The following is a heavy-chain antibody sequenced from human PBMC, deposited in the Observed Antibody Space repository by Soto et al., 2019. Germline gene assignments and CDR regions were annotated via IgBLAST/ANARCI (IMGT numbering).Heavy chain of an antibody. V-gene: IGHV4-59*01. CDR3: ARDLTGIAVAGYYYYGMDV. D-gene: IGHD6-19*01. CDR2: IYYSGST. Sequence: SETLSLTCTVSGGSISSYYWSWIRQPPGKGLEWIGDIYYSGSTKYNPSLKSRVTISVDTSKNQFSLKLSSVTAADTAVYYCARDLTGIAVAGYYYYGMDVWGQGTTVTVSS. J-gene: IGHJ6*02. CDR1: GGSISSYY.